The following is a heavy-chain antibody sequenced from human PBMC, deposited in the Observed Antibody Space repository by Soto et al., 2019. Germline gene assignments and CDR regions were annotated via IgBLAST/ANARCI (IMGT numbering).Heavy chain of an antibody. D-gene: IGHD2-15*01. CDR1: GFTFSSYS. CDR3: AREGPIVVVVAATHFDY. J-gene: IGHJ4*02. Sequence: EVQLVESGGGLVKPGGSLRLSCAASGFTFSSYSMNWVRQAPGKGLEWVSSISSSSSYIYYADSVKGRFTISRDNAKNSLYLQMNSLRAEDTAVYYCAREGPIVVVVAATHFDYWGQGTLVTVSS. V-gene: IGHV3-21*01. CDR2: ISSSSSYI.